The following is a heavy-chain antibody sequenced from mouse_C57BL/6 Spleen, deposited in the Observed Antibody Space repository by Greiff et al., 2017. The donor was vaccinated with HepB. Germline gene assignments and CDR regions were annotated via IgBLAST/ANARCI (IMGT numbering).Heavy chain of an antibody. CDR1: GYTFTSYW. CDR3: ARGGLLPWFAY. CDR2: IDPSDSET. J-gene: IGHJ3*01. D-gene: IGHD2-3*01. V-gene: IGHV1-52*01. Sequence: VQLQQPGAELVRPGSSVKLSCKASGYTFTSYWMHWVKQRPIQGLEWIGNIDPSDSETHYNQKFKDKATLTVDKSSSTAYMQLSSLTSEDSAVYYCARGGLLPWFAYWGQGTLVTVSA.